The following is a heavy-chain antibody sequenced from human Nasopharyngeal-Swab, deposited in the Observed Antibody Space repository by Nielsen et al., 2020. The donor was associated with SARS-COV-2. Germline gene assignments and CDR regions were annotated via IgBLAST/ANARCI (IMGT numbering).Heavy chain of an antibody. V-gene: IGHV4-59*01. D-gene: IGHD3-22*01. Sequence: SETLSLTCKVSGAYISGYYWTWIRQPPGKGLEWIGYIYYSGSTSYNSSLKSRVSISLDTPKNQFFLNLSSVTAADTAVYYCARGHPYYFDSSGYYYYVDSWGRGTLVTVSS. CDR3: ARGHPYYFDSSGYYYYVDS. J-gene: IGHJ4*02. CDR1: GAYISGYY. CDR2: IYYSGST.